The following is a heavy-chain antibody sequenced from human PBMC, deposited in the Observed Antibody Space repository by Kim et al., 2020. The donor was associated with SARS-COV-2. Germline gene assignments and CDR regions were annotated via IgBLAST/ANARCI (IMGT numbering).Heavy chain of an antibody. CDR3: ANTEGSGYDQRGHFDY. CDR2: IIPIFGST. CDR1: GGTFSNNP. D-gene: IGHD5-12*01. J-gene: IGHJ4*02. Sequence: SVKVSCKASGGTFSNNPITWVRQAPGQGLATMGGIIPIFGSTNYAPKFQGRLTITADESTSTVYMQLSSLTFDDTAVYYCANTEGSGYDQRGHFDYWGQ. V-gene: IGHV1-69*13.